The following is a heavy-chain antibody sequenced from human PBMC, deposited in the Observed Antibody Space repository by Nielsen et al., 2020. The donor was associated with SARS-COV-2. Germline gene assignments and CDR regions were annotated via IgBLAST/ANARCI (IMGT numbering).Heavy chain of an antibody. V-gene: IGHV3-48*02. Sequence: GESLKISCAASGFTFNTYAMNWVRQAPGKGLEWVAYISASSANIHYAASVNGRFTVSRDNAKNSLYLQMNNLRDEDTAVYYCASDPSYASSWLTYFDFWGQGTLVTVSS. CDR3: ASDPSYASSWLTYFDF. CDR1: GFTFNTYA. J-gene: IGHJ4*02. D-gene: IGHD5-12*01. CDR2: ISASSANI.